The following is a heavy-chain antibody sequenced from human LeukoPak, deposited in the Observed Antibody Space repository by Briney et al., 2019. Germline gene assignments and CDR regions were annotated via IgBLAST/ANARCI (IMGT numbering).Heavy chain of an antibody. CDR1: GGSISSGGYS. CDR3: AASLIGYCSSPRCYGGGAFDY. Sequence: SETLSLTCAVSGGSISSGGYSWSWIRQPPGKGLEWIGYIYHSGSTYYNPSLKSRVTISVDRSKNQFSLKLSSVTAADTAVYSCAASLIGYCSSPRCYGGGAFDYWGQGTLVTVSS. J-gene: IGHJ4*02. V-gene: IGHV4-30-2*01. D-gene: IGHD2-2*01. CDR2: IYHSGST.